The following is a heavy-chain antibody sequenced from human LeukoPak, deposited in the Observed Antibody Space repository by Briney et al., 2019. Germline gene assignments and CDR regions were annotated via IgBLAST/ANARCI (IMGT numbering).Heavy chain of an antibody. CDR3: ARGLYEVGNSNGLYNWLDP. J-gene: IGHJ5*02. Sequence: SETLSLTCAVYGXSFSGYYGSWIRQPPGKGLEWIGEVHHSGSTNYNPSLKSRVTISVDTSKNQFSLKLSSVTAADTAVYYCARGLYEVGNSNGLYNWLDPWGQGTLVTVSS. CDR2: VHHSGST. D-gene: IGHD5-18*01. CDR1: GXSFSGYY. V-gene: IGHV4-34*01.